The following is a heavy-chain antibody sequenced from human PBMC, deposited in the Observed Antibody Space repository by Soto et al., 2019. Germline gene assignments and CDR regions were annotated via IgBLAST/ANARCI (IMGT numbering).Heavy chain of an antibody. CDR1: GFTFISSA. CDR3: VYHLNTDESYY. D-gene: IGHD2-2*02. V-gene: IGHV3-23*01. Sequence: PGGSLRLSCAASGFTFISSAMNWVRQAPGKGLEWVSIIGAGGANIYYADSVKGRFTISRDDSKNTVYLQMNSLRAEDTAIYYCVYHLNTDESYYWGQGTQVTVSS. CDR2: IGAGGANI. J-gene: IGHJ4*02.